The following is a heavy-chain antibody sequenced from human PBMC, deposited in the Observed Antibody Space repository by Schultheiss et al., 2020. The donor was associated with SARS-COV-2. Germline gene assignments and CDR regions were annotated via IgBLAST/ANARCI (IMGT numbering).Heavy chain of an antibody. V-gene: IGHV1-18*01. J-gene: IGHJ5*02. Sequence: ASVKVSCKASGGTFSSYAISWVRQAPGQGLEWMGWMHPHSVNTGHAQKFQGRVTMTTDTSTSTAYMELRSLRSDDTAVYYCARDTPAPQYYDILTGPENWFDPWGQGTLVTVSS. D-gene: IGHD3-9*01. CDR1: GGTFSSYA. CDR2: MHPHSVNT. CDR3: ARDTPAPQYYDILTGPENWFDP.